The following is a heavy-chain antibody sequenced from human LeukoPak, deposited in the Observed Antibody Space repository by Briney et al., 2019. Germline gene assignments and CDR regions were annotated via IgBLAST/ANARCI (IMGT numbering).Heavy chain of an antibody. CDR1: GGSISSYY. CDR3: ARPLLRGAKAAFDI. CDR2: IYYSGST. V-gene: IGHV4-59*01. Sequence: SETLSLTCTVSGGSISSYYWSWIRQPPGKGLEWIGYIYYSGSTNYNPSLKSRVTISVDTSKNQFSLKLSSVTAADTAVYYCARPLLRGAKAAFDIWGQGTMVTVSS. D-gene: IGHD4-17*01. J-gene: IGHJ3*02.